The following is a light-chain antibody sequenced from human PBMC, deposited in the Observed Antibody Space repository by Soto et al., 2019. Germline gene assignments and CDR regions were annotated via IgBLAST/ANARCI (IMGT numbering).Light chain of an antibody. CDR3: QQYNAWPWT. CDR1: QSVSSN. Sequence: EIVMTQSPATLSVSPGERATLSCRASQSVSSNLAWYQQKPGQAPRLLFYGASTRATGIPARFSGSGSGTEFSLTISSLQSEDFAVYYCQQYNAWPWTFGQGTIVELK. CDR2: GAS. J-gene: IGKJ1*01. V-gene: IGKV3-15*01.